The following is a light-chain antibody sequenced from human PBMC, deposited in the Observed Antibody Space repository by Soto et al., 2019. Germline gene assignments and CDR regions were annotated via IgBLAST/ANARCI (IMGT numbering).Light chain of an antibody. Sequence: ETVLTHSPGTLSLSPCERATLSCRASQSISSSYLAWYQQKPGQAPRLLIYDASNRATGIPARFSGSGSGTDFTLTISSLEPEDFAVYYCQQRSNWPWTFGQGTKVDIK. CDR2: DAS. CDR3: QQRSNWPWT. V-gene: IGKV3D-20*02. CDR1: QSISSSY. J-gene: IGKJ1*01.